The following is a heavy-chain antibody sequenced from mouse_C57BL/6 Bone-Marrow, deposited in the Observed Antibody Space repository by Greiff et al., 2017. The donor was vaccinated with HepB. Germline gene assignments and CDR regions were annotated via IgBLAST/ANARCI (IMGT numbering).Heavy chain of an antibody. J-gene: IGHJ3*01. CDR3: ARWVPYDYGGAAWFAY. D-gene: IGHD2-4*01. CDR2: IYPGSGNT. V-gene: IGHV1-66*01. Sequence: QVQLKQSGPELVKPGASVKISCKASGYSFTSYYIHWVKQRPGQGLEWIGWIYPGSGNTKYNEKFKGKATLTADTSSSTAYMQLSSLTSEDSAVYYCARWVPYDYGGAAWFAYWGQGTLVTVSA. CDR1: GYSFTSYY.